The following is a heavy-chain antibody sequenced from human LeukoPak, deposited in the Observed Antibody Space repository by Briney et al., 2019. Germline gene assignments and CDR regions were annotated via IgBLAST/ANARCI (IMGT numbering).Heavy chain of an antibody. J-gene: IGHJ4*02. CDR3: ARELAPSASGSYYKYYFDR. D-gene: IGHD3-10*01. V-gene: IGHV1-2*02. Sequence: GASVKVSCKASGYIFTAYYLHWVRQAPGQGLEWMGWISPKTGGTKYAQKFQGRVTMTRLTSITTAYMELNRLRSDDTAVYFCARELAPSASGSYYKYYFDRWGQGTLVTVSS. CDR2: ISPKTGGT. CDR1: GYIFTAYY.